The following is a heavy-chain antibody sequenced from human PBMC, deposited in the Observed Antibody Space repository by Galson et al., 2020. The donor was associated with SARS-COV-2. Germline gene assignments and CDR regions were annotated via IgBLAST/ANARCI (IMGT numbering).Heavy chain of an antibody. J-gene: IGHJ6*03. V-gene: IGHV3-7*03. D-gene: IGHD6-19*01. CDR3: ARDVGLSLYSSGWYYYYYYMDV. CDR2: IKQDGSET. Sequence: GGSLRLSCAASGFTFSSYWMSWVRQAPGKGLEWVANIKQDGSETYYVDSVKGRFTISRDNAKNSLYLQMNSLRAEDTAVYYCARDVGLSLYSSGWYYYYYYMDVWGKGTTVTVAS. CDR1: GFTFSSYW.